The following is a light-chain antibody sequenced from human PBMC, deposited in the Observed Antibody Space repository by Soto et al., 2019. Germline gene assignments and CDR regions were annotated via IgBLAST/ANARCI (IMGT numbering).Light chain of an antibody. CDR2: RNN. J-gene: IGLJ3*02. V-gene: IGLV1-47*01. CDR1: SSNIGSNY. CDR3: AAWDDGLMGWV. Sequence: QSVLTQPPSASGTPGQRVTISCSGSSSNIGSNYVYWYQQLPGTAPILLIYRNNQRPSGVPDRFSGSKSGTSASLAISGLRYEDEADYDCAAWDDGLMGWVFGGGTKLTVL.